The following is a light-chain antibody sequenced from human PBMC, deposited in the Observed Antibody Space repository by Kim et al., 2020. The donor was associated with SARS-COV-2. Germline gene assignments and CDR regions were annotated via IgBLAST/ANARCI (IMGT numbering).Light chain of an antibody. V-gene: IGKV3-11*01. CDR2: DAY. CDR1: QSVSNY. CDR3: QQRSNWPLT. J-gene: IGKJ4*01. Sequence: WSAGERATRSCRASQSVSNYLAWYQQKTGKAPRLLIYDAYNKATGIPARFRGSGSGTDFTLNISSLEPEDFAVYYCQQRSNWPLTFGGGTKVDIK.